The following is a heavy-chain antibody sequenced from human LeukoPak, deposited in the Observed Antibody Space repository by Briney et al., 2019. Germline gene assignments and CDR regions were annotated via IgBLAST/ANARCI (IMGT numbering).Heavy chain of an antibody. V-gene: IGHV3-30*02. J-gene: IGHJ4*02. Sequence: GGTLRLSCAASGFTFSSYGMHWVRQAPGKGLEWVAFIRYDGSNKYYADSVKGRFTISRDNSKNTQYLQMNSLRAEDTAVYYCAAGYSSSWYTIDYWGQGTLVTVSS. CDR2: IRYDGSNK. CDR3: AAGYSSSWYTIDY. CDR1: GFTFSSYG. D-gene: IGHD6-13*01.